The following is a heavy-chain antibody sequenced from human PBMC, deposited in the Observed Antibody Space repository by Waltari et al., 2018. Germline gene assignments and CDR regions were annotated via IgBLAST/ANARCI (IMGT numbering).Heavy chain of an antibody. V-gene: IGHV3-23*04. J-gene: IGHJ6*03. CDR1: GFSFSSYA. D-gene: IGHD3-16*01. Sequence: EAQLVESGGELVRPGGSLRLSCAASGFSFSSYAMSWVRQAPGKGLEWVSGITFGGSRTYYADSVKGRFTISRDNSKNTLYLQMISLRPEDTAIYFCERRIWASSYYYMDVWGKGTTVTVS. CDR3: ERRIWASSYYYMDV. CDR2: ITFGGSRT.